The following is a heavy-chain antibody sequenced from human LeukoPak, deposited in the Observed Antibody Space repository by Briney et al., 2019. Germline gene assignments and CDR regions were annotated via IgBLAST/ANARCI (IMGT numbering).Heavy chain of an antibody. J-gene: IGHJ4*02. D-gene: IGHD3-10*01. CDR1: GGSISSRNW. CDR2: IYHSGST. CDR3: AKDKNYGSGSHPPGRFDY. V-gene: IGHV4-4*02. Sequence: SGTLSLTCAVSGGSISSRNWWSWVRQPPGKGLEWIGEIYHSGSTNYNPSLKTRVTISVDKSKNQFSLKLSSVTAADTAVYYCAKDKNYGSGSHPPGRFDYWGQGTLVTVSS.